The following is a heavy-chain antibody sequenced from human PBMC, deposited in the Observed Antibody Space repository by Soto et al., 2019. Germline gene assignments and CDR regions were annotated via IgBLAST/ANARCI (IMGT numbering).Heavy chain of an antibody. J-gene: IGHJ4*02. CDR2: ISWNSGNI. CDR1: GFSFDDYV. D-gene: IGHD2-2*01. V-gene: IGHV3-9*01. Sequence: VQVVEWGGGLEQPGRSLRLSCAASGFSFDDYVMHWVRQAPGKGLEWVSCISWNSGNIVYSDSVKGRFTISRDNAKNSLSLQMNSLRAEDTALYYCTKGSSTSCFSPLDHWGQGTLVTVSS. CDR3: TKGSSTSCFSPLDH.